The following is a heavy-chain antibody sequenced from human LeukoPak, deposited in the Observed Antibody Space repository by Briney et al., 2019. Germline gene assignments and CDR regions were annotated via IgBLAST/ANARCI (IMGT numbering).Heavy chain of an antibody. J-gene: IGHJ1*01. CDR2: INPNSGGT. CDR3: AREPWYCGGDCYSAQYFQH. V-gene: IGHV1-2*02. CDR1: GYTFTGYY. Sequence: ASVKVPCKASGYTFTGYYMHWVRQAPGQGLEWMGWINPNSGGTNYAQKFQGRVTMTRDTSISTAYMELSRLRSDDTAVYYCAREPWYCGGDCYSAQYFQHWGQGTLVTVSS. D-gene: IGHD2-21*02.